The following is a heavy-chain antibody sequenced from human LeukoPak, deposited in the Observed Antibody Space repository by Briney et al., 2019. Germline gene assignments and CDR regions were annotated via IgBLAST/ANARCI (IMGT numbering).Heavy chain of an antibody. CDR3: ARETSSEIIGGMDV. CDR1: GFIFSNSG. J-gene: IGHJ6*02. D-gene: IGHD3-22*01. V-gene: IGHV3-30*02. CDR2: IQTDGNPK. Sequence: GGSLRLSCAASGFIFSNSGMPWVRQAPGKGLEWVAFIQTDGNPKYYADSVRGRFTISRDNFKKTCYLQMDSLRVEDTAVYYCARETSSEIIGGMDVRGQGTTVTVTS.